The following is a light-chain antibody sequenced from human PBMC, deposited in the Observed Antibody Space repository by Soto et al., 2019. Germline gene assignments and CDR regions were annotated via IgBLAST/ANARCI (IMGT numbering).Light chain of an antibody. J-gene: IGKJ1*01. CDR2: GAS. V-gene: IGKV3-20*01. Sequence: EIVLTQSPGTLSLSPGERATLSCRASQSVSSSYLAWYRQKPGQAPRLLIYGASSRATGIPDRFSGSGSGTDFTLTISRLEPEDFAVYYCQQYGSSPWTFGQGTKVDI. CDR1: QSVSSSY. CDR3: QQYGSSPWT.